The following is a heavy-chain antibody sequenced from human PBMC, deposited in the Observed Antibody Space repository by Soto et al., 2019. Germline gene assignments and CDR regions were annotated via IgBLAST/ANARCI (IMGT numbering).Heavy chain of an antibody. D-gene: IGHD1-1*01. CDR3: ARERTGTTSMDV. V-gene: IGHV1-8*01. CDR1: GYTFTSYD. CDR2: MNPNSGNT. J-gene: IGHJ6*02. Sequence: QVQLVQSGAEVKKPGASVKVSCKASGYTFTSYDINWVRQATGQGLEWMGWMNPNSGNTGYAQKFQGRATMTRNTARSTAYMELSSLRSEDTAVYYCARERTGTTSMDVWGQGTTVTVSS.